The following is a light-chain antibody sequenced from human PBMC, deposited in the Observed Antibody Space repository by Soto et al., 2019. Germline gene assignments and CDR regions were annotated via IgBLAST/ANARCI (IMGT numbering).Light chain of an antibody. Sequence: QSVLTQPASVSGSPGQSITISCTGTSSDVGAYKYVSWYQQHPGKVPKLIIYGVSNRPSGVSNRFSGSKSGNTAFLTISGLQPEDEADYYCSSFTSSTTRVFGNGTKVTVL. CDR2: GVS. CDR3: SSFTSSTTRV. CDR1: SSDVGAYKY. V-gene: IGLV2-14*03. J-gene: IGLJ1*01.